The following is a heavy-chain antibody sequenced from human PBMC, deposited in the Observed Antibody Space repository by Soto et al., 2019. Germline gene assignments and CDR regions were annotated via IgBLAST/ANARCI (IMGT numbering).Heavy chain of an antibody. J-gene: IGHJ4*02. CDR3: ARVLSGNYYDSRTYFDY. V-gene: IGHV1-3*01. CDR2: INAGNGNT. CDR1: GYTFTSYA. D-gene: IGHD3-22*01. Sequence: ASVKVSCKASGYTFTSYAMHWVRQAPGQRLEWMGWINAGNGNTKYSQKFQGRVTITRDTSASTAYMELSSLRSEDTAVYYCARVLSGNYYDSRTYFDYWGQGTLVTVSS.